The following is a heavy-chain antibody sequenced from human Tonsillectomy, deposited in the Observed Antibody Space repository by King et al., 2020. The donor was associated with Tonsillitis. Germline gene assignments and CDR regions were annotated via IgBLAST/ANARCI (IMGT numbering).Heavy chain of an antibody. CDR3: AREKVNYGFDY. CDR1: GFTFSTYG. CDR2: IFFDGSEI. Sequence: VQLVESGGGVVQPGRSLRLSCAASGFTFSTYGMHWVRQAPGKGLERVAVIFFDGSEIYYADSVKGRFTISRDNDKNTLYLQMNSLRADDMAMYFCAREKVNYGFDYWGQGTLVTVSS. V-gene: IGHV3-33*01. J-gene: IGHJ4*02. D-gene: IGHD4-17*01.